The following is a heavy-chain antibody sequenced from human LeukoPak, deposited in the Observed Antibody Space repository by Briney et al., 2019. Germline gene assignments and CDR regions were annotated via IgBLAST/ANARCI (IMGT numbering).Heavy chain of an antibody. CDR3: ATDQPGILWFGELVGAFDI. CDR2: ISGSGGST. D-gene: IGHD3-10*01. V-gene: IGHV3-23*01. Sequence: QSGGSLRLSCAASGFTFSSYAMSWVRQAPGKGLEWVSAISGSGGSTYYADSVKGRFTISRDNSKNTLYLQMNSLRAEDTAVYYCATDQPGILWFGELVGAFDIWGQGTMVTVSS. J-gene: IGHJ3*02. CDR1: GFTFSSYA.